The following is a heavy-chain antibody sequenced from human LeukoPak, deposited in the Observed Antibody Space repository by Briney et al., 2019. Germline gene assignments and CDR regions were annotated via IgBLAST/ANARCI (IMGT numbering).Heavy chain of an antibody. CDR3: AKGQTWASVYFDS. D-gene: IGHD7-27*01. CDR2: ISSSGDDT. V-gene: IGHV3-23*01. CDR1: GFTFYNYA. J-gene: IGHJ4*02. Sequence: GGSLRLSCAASGFTFYNYAMHWVRQAPGKGLEYISAISSSGDDTLYADSVKGRFTISRDNFKNTLYLQMNSLRAEDTAVYYCAKGQTWASVYFDSWGQGTQVTVSS.